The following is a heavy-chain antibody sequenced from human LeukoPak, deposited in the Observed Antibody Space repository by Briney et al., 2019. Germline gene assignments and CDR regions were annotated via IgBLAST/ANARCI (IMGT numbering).Heavy chain of an antibody. D-gene: IGHD6-19*01. CDR3: ARHGASSSGWYGWFDP. V-gene: IGHV3-7*03. CDR1: GFTFSSYW. Sequence: GGSLRLSCAASGFTFSSYWMSWVRQAPGKGREWVANIKQDGSEKYYVDSVKGRFTISRDNAKNSLYLQMNSLRAEDTAVYYCARHGASSSGWYGWFDPWGQGTLVTVSS. J-gene: IGHJ5*02. CDR2: IKQDGSEK.